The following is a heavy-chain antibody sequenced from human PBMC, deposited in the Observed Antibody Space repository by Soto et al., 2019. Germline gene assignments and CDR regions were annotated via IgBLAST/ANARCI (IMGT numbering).Heavy chain of an antibody. CDR3: AANWRGAYEGLFDL. Sequence: QVQLRESGPGLVKPSETLSLTCNVSGGPISGYYWNWIRQPAGKGLEWIGRIYSAGTTDLNPSLKSRGIMSVDTSRNQFSLKVLSVTAADTAVYYCAANWRGAYEGLFDLWGQGTAVTVSS. D-gene: IGHD1-1*01. CDR2: IYSAGTT. V-gene: IGHV4-4*07. J-gene: IGHJ3*01. CDR1: GGPISGYY.